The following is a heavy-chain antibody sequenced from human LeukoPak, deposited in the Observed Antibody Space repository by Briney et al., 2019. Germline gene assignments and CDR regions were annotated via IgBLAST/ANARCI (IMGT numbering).Heavy chain of an antibody. CDR1: GGSISSSSYY. V-gene: IGHV4-39*01. CDR3: ARIGCSSTSCYYYYYYGMDV. J-gene: IGHJ6*02. CDR2: IYYSGST. Sequence: SETLSLTCTVSGGSISSSSYYWGWIRQPPGKGLEWIGSIYYSGSTYYNPSLKSRVTISVNTSKNQFSLKLSSVTAADTAVYYCARIGCSSTSCYYYYYYGMDVWGQGTTVTVSS. D-gene: IGHD2-2*01.